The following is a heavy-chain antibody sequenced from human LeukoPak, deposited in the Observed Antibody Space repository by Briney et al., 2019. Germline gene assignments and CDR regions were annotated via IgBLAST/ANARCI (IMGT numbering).Heavy chain of an antibody. CDR1: GFSFTTYA. CDR3: ATYDSSGYYRDRHFDY. D-gene: IGHD3-22*01. J-gene: IGHJ4*02. V-gene: IGHV3-23*01. Sequence: PGGSPRLSCAGSGFSFTTYAMTWVRQAPGKGLEWVSTVSASGDDTFYADSVKGRFTISRDNSKNTLFLQMDSLRAEDTAVYYCATYDSSGYYRDRHFDYWGQGTLVTVSS. CDR2: VSASGDDT.